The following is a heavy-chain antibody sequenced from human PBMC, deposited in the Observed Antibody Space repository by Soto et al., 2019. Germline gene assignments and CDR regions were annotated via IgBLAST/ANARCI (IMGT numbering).Heavy chain of an antibody. CDR2: IDPSDSYT. D-gene: IGHD2-15*01. J-gene: IGHJ4*02. V-gene: IGHV5-10-1*01. CDR1: GYRFTSYW. CDR3: ARHEVVVAANTY. Sequence: GESLKISCKGSGYRFTSYWISWVRQMPGKGLEWMGRIDPSDSYTNYSPSFQGHVTISADKSISTAYLQWGSLKAPDTAMYYCARHEVVVAANTYWGQGTLVTVSS.